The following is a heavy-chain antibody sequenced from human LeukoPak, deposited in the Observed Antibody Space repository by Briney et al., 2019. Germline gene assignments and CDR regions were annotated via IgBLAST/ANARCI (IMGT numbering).Heavy chain of an antibody. CDR3: EIDQVYYYGSGSYYGYYYYMDV. Sequence: GGSLRLSCPASGFTFSDYYMSWIRQAPGKGLEWVSYISSSGSTIYYADSMKGRFTISRNNGKNSLYLQMNSLRAEDTAVYYCEIDQVYYYGSGSYYGYYYYMDVWAKGTTVTVSS. J-gene: IGHJ6*03. CDR1: GFTFSDYY. V-gene: IGHV3-11*01. CDR2: ISSSGSTI. D-gene: IGHD3-10*01.